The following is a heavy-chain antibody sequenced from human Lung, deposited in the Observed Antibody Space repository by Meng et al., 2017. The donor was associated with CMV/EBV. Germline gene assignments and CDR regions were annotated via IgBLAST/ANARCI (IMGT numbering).Heavy chain of an antibody. Sequence: SVXVSXKASGGTFSSYAISWVRQAPGQGLEWMGGIIPIFGTANYAQKFQGRVTITTDESTSTAYMELSSLRSEDTAVYYCARGWLGGYDYYYYGMDVWGQGXTVTVSS. CDR2: IIPIFGTA. CDR1: GGTFSSYA. V-gene: IGHV1-69*05. D-gene: IGHD5-12*01. CDR3: ARGWLGGYDYYYYGMDV. J-gene: IGHJ6*02.